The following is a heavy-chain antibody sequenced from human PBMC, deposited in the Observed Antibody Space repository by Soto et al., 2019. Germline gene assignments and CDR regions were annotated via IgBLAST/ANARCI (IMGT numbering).Heavy chain of an antibody. J-gene: IGHJ4*02. CDR2: ISSSSSTI. CDR1: GFTFSSYS. V-gene: IGHV3-48*02. D-gene: IGHD3-22*01. CDR3: ARELYYYDSSGYTR. Sequence: EVQLVESGGGLVQPGGSLRLSCAASGFTFSSYSMNWVRQAPGKGLEWVSYISSSSSTIYYADSVKGRFTISRDNAKNSLYLQMNSLRDEDTAVYYCARELYYYDSSGYTRGGQGTLVTVSS.